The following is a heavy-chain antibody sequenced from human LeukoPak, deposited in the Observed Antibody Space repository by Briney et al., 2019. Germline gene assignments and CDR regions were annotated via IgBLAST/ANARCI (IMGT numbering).Heavy chain of an antibody. CDR1: GGSISSGDYY. Sequence: PSQTLSLTCTVSGGSISSGDYYWSWIRQPPAKGLDWTGYISYSGNTYYNPSLKSRLTISVDTSKNQFSLKLSSVTAADTAVYYCARGPGSDSSGRRFDPWGQGTLVTVSS. J-gene: IGHJ5*02. V-gene: IGHV4-30-4*08. CDR3: ARGPGSDSSGRRFDP. CDR2: ISYSGNT. D-gene: IGHD3-22*01.